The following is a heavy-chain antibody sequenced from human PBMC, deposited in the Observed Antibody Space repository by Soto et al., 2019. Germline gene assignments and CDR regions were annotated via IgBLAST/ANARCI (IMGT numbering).Heavy chain of an antibody. Sequence: SETLSLTCTVSGGSISSYYWSWIRQPPGKGLEWIGYISYSGSTNYNPSLKSRVTISVDTSKNQFSLKLSSVTAADTAVYYCAWTNDYGDYPHEFDPWGQGTLVTVSS. CDR2: ISYSGST. CDR1: GGSISSYY. J-gene: IGHJ5*02. CDR3: AWTNDYGDYPHEFDP. V-gene: IGHV4-59*01. D-gene: IGHD4-17*01.